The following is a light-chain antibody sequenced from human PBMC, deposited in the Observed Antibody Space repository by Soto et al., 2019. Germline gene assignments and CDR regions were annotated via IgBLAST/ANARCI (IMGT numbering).Light chain of an antibody. CDR2: GNS. J-gene: IGLJ1*01. CDR1: SSNIGAGYD. Sequence: QSVLTQPPSVSGAPGQRVTISCTGSSSNIGAGYDVHWYQQLPGTAPKLLIYGNSNRPSGVPDRFSGSKSGTSASLAITGLQAGDEADYCCPSYASSLSGSGVFGTGTKLTVL. CDR3: PSYASSLSGSGV. V-gene: IGLV1-40*01.